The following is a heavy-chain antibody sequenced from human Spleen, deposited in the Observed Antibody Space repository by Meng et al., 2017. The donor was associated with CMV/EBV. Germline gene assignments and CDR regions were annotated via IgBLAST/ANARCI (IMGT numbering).Heavy chain of an antibody. V-gene: IGHV3-9*01. J-gene: IGHJ6*02. CDR2: ISWNSGSI. CDR1: SFTFSNYA. CDR3: AKETYGMDV. Sequence: GGSLRLSCAASSFTFSNYAVTWVRQAPGKGLEWVSGISWNSGSIGYADSVKGRFTISRDNAKNSLYLQMNSLRAEDTALYYCAKETYGMDVWGQGTTVTVSS.